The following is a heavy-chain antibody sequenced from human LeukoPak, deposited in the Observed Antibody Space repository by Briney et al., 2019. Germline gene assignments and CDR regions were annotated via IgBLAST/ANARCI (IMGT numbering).Heavy chain of an antibody. CDR1: GFTVSSNY. J-gene: IGHJ4*02. D-gene: IGHD3-16*01. CDR2: IYSGGST. V-gene: IGHV3-53*05. CDR3: AREITFGGVIVSYYFDY. Sequence: GGSLRLSCAASGFTVSSNYMSWVRQAPGKGLEWVSVIYSGGSTYYADSVKGRFTISRDNSKNTLYLQMNSLRAEDTAVYYCAREITFGGVIVSYYFDYWGQGTLVTVSS.